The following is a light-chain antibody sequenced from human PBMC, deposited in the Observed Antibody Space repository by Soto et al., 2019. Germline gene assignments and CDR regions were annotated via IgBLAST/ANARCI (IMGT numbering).Light chain of an antibody. CDR2: DVS. Sequence: QSVLTQPPSASGSPGQSVTISCTGTSSDVGGYNYVSWYQQHPGKAPKLMIYDVSKRPSGVPDRFSGSKSGNTASLTVSGLQAEDEADYYCSSYAGSNNWVFVGGTKLTVL. J-gene: IGLJ2*01. V-gene: IGLV2-8*01. CDR3: SSYAGSNNWV. CDR1: SSDVGGYNY.